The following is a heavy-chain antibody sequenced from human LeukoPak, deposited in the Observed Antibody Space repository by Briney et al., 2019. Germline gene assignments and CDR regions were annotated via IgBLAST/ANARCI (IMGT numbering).Heavy chain of an antibody. V-gene: IGHV3-11*01. D-gene: IGHD2-2*01. CDR2: ISSSGSTI. CDR3: ATYLCSSTSYTLSQGSDY. Sequence: GGSLRLSCTASGFTFSDYYMSWIRQAPGKGLEWVSYISSSGSTIYYADSVKGRFTISRDNAKNSLYLQMNSLRAEDTAVYYCATYLCSSTSYTLSQGSDYWGQGTLVTVSS. CDR1: GFTFSDYY. J-gene: IGHJ4*02.